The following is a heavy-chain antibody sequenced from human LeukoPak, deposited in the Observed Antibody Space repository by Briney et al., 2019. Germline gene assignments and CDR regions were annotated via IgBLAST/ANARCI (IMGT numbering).Heavy chain of an antibody. CDR2: ISTYNGNT. Sequence: ASVKVSCKASGYTFNNYGIIWVRQAPGQGLEWMGWISTYNGNTNYAQNFQGRVTMTTDTSTGTAFMELRSLRSDDTSVYYCARVSSGWSYYFDHWGQGTLVTVSS. D-gene: IGHD6-19*01. V-gene: IGHV1-18*01. CDR1: GYTFNNYG. CDR3: ARVSSGWSYYFDH. J-gene: IGHJ4*02.